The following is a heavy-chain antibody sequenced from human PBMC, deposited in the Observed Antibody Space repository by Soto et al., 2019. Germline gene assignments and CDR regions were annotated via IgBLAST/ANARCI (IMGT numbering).Heavy chain of an antibody. CDR3: ARDGNRVITYAFDI. CDR1: GFTFSSYA. CDR2: ISYDGSNK. V-gene: IGHV3-30-3*01. D-gene: IGHD3-10*01. J-gene: IGHJ3*02. Sequence: QVQLVESGGGVVQPGRSLRLSCAASGFTFSSYAMHWVRQAPGKGLEWVAVISYDGSNKYYADSVKGRFTISRDNSKNTLYLQMNSLSAEDTAVYYCARDGNRVITYAFDIWGQGTMVTVSS.